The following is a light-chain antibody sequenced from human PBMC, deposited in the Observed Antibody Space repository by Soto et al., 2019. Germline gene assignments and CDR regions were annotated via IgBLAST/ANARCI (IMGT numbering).Light chain of an antibody. CDR3: QQRYTWPPLS. V-gene: IGKV3-11*01. CDR2: DAS. Sequence: EIVLTQSPATLSLSPGERATLSCRASQSVSVFLAWYQQKPGQAPRLLIYDASNRATGIPARFSGSGSGTDFTLTISSLEPEDSAVYYCQQRYTWPPLSFGGGTKVDIK. J-gene: IGKJ4*01. CDR1: QSVSVF.